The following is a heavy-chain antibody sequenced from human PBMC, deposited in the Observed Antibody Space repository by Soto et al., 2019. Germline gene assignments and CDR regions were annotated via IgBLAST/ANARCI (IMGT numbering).Heavy chain of an antibody. Sequence: GASVKVSCKASGYTFTGYYMHWVRQAPGQGLEWMGWINPNSGGTNYAQKFQGRVTMTRDTSISTAYMELSRLRSDDTAVYYCAGTGGEVVVDYYYYYYGMDVWGQGTTVTVSS. J-gene: IGHJ6*02. CDR2: INPNSGGT. V-gene: IGHV1-2*02. CDR1: GYTFTGYY. CDR3: AGTGGEVVVDYYYYYYGMDV. D-gene: IGHD2-15*01.